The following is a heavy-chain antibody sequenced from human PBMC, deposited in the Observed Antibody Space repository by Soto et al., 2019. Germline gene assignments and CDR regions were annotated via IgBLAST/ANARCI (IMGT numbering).Heavy chain of an antibody. V-gene: IGHV4-39*01. Sequence: SETLSLTCTVSGGSISSSSYYWGWIRQPPGKGLEWIGSIYYSGSTYYNPSLKSRVTISVDTSKNQFSLKLSSVTAADTAVYYCARHSDYWFDPWGQGTLVTVSS. J-gene: IGHJ5*02. CDR3: ARHSDYWFDP. CDR2: IYYSGST. CDR1: GGSISSSSYY.